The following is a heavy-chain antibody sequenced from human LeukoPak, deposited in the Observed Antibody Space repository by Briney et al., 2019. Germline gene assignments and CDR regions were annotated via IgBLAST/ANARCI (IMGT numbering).Heavy chain of an antibody. CDR3: ARARWGYSYGRYYFDY. J-gene: IGHJ4*02. D-gene: IGHD5-18*01. CDR1: GGSISSYY. V-gene: IGHV4-59*12. CDR2: IYYSGST. Sequence: SETLSLTCTVSGGSISSYYWSWIRQPPGKGLEWIGYIYYSGSTNYNPSLKSRVTISVDTSKNQFSLKLSSVTAADTAVYYCARARWGYSYGRYYFDYWGQGTLVTVSS.